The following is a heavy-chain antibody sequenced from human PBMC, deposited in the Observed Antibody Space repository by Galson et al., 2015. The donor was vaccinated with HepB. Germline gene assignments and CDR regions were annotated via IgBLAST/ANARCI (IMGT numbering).Heavy chain of an antibody. CDR1: GFTFDDYT. V-gene: IGHV3-43*01. CDR3: AKDIVKAAAYYFDY. J-gene: IGHJ4*02. Sequence: SLRLSCAASGFTFDDYTMHWVRQAPGKGLEWVSLISWDGGSTYYADSVKGRFTISRDNSKNSLYLRMNSLRTEDTALYYCAKDIVKAAAYYFDYWGQGTLVTVSS. D-gene: IGHD6-13*01. CDR2: ISWDGGST.